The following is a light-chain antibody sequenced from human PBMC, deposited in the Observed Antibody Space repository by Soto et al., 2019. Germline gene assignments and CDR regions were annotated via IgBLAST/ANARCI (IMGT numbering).Light chain of an antibody. CDR2: EYD. J-gene: IGLJ2*01. Sequence: NFMLTQPHSVSGSPGKTVTISCTGSSATITSNYVQWYQQRPGSAPTTVIYEYDQRPSGVPDRFSGSIDSSSNSASLTISGLKTEDEADYYCQSFDSSNVVFGGGTKVTVL. CDR3: QSFDSSNVV. V-gene: IGLV6-57*02. CDR1: SATITSNY.